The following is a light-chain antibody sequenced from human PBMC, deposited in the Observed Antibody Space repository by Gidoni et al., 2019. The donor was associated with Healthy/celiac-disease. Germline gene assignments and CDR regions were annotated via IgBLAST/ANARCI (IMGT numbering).Light chain of an antibody. CDR1: QSVSSY. CDR3: QQRSNWPT. J-gene: IGKJ4*01. V-gene: IGKV3-11*01. Sequence: IVLTPSPATLSLSPGERATLSCRASQSVSSYLAWYQQNPGQAPRLLIYDASNRATGIPARFSGSGSGTDFTLTISSLEPEDVAVYYCQQRSNWPTFGGGTKVEIK. CDR2: DAS.